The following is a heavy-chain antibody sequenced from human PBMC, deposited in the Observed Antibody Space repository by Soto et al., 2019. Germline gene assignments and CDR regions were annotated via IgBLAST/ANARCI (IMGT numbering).Heavy chain of an antibody. Sequence: SETLSLTDAVYGGSFSGYYWSWIRQPPGKGLEWIGEINHSGSTNYNPSLKSRVTISVDTSKNQFSLKLSSVTAAETAVYYCARDGMDVWGQGTTVTVSS. CDR2: INHSGST. CDR3: ARDGMDV. CDR1: GGSFSGYY. J-gene: IGHJ6*02. V-gene: IGHV4-34*01.